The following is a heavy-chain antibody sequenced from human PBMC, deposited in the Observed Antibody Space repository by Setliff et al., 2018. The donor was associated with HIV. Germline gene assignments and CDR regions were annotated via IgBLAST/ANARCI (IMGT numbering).Heavy chain of an antibody. D-gene: IGHD3-22*01. CDR2: IFISGST. J-gene: IGHJ3*02. Sequence: KASETLSLTCAVSGASISAYYWSWIRQPPGKGLEWIGFIFISGSTNYNPSLKSRVSISEDRSKNQLTLKLSSVTAADTAVYYCARGGSSGFYPHDAFDIWGRGTTVTVSS. CDR1: GASISAYY. CDR3: ARGGSSGFYPHDAFDI. V-gene: IGHV4-4*08.